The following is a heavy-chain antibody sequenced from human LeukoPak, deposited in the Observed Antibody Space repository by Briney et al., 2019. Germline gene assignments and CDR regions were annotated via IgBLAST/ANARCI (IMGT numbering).Heavy chain of an antibody. CDR1: GFTFSSYE. V-gene: IGHV3-21*01. D-gene: IGHD3-9*01. CDR3: ARDRFVLRYFVWLLYGDAFDI. J-gene: IGHJ3*02. CDR2: ISSSSSYI. Sequence: GGSLRLPCAASGFTFSSYEMNWVRQAPGKGLEWVSSISSSSSYIYYADSVKGRFTISRDYAKNSLYLQMNSLRAEDTAVYYCARDRFVLRYFVWLLYGDAFDIWGQGTMVTVSS.